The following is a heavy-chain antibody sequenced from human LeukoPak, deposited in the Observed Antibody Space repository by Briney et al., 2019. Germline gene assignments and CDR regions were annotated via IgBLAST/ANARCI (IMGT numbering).Heavy chain of an antibody. D-gene: IGHD3-22*01. CDR1: GDTLTGYY. Sequence: GASVKVSCKASGDTLTGYYMHWVRQGPGQGLEWMGWINPNSGDTNYAQRFQGRVTMTRDTSSSTAYMELSRLTSDDTAVYYCARRLYYYDTSASGWFDPWGQGTLVTVSS. J-gene: IGHJ5*02. V-gene: IGHV1-2*02. CDR2: INPNSGDT. CDR3: ARRLYYYDTSASGWFDP.